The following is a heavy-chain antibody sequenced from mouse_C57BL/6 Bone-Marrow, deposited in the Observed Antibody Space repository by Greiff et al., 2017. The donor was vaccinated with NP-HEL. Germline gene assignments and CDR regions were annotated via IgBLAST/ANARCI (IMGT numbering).Heavy chain of an antibody. CDR3: ARSLITTGTDY. J-gene: IGHJ2*01. CDR1: GYTFTSYW. CDR2: IHPNSGST. V-gene: IGHV1-64*01. D-gene: IGHD1-2*01. Sequence: VHLVESGAELVKPGASVKLSCKASGYTFTSYWMHWVKQRPGQGLEWIGMIHPNSGSTNYNEKFKSKATLTVDKSSSTAYMQLSSLTSEDSAVYYCARSLITTGTDYWGQGTTLTVSS.